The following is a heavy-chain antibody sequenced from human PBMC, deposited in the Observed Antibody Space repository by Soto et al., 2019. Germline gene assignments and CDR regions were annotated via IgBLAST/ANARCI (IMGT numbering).Heavy chain of an antibody. CDR1: GYNFANYW. Sequence: ELQLVQSGAEVKKPGESLKISCKGSGYNFANYWIGWVRQMPGKGLEWMGIIYPGNSDTRYSPSFQGQVTISADTSISTPYLEVSSLKASDTAIYYCARHVYYDVLKNNYGGKGTLVTVSS. CDR2: IYPGNSDT. J-gene: IGHJ4*02. CDR3: ARHVYYDVLKNNY. D-gene: IGHD3-9*01. V-gene: IGHV5-51*01.